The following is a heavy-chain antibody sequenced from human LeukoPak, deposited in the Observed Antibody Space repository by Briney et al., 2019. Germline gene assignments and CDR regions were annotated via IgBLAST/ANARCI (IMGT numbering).Heavy chain of an antibody. CDR1: GITFSSYS. D-gene: IGHD2/OR15-2a*01. CDR3: ARGGLSIMGY. CDR2: ISSSGSTK. V-gene: IGHV3-48*01. J-gene: IGHJ4*02. Sequence: QTGGSLRLSCGASGITFSSYSMNWVRQAPGKGLEWVSYISSSGSTKYYADSVKGRFTISRDNARNSLYLQMNSLRAGDTAVYFCARGGLSIMGYWGQGTLVTVSS.